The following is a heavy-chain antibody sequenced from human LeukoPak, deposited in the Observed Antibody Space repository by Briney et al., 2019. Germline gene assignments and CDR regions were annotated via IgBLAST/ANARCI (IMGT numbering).Heavy chain of an antibody. V-gene: IGHV3-30*19. CDR3: ARAPYYYDSSGYYNAFDI. Sequence: RPGGSLRLSCAASGFTFSSYGMHWVRQAPGKGLEWVAVISYDGSNKYYADSVKGRFTISRDNSKNTLYLQMNSLRAEDTAVYYCARAPYYYDSSGYYNAFDIWGQGTMVTVSS. CDR1: GFTFSSYG. CDR2: ISYDGSNK. J-gene: IGHJ3*02. D-gene: IGHD3-22*01.